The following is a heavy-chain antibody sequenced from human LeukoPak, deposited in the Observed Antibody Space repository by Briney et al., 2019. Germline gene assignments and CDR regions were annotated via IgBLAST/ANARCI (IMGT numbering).Heavy chain of an antibody. D-gene: IGHD6-19*01. Sequence: ASVKVSCKASGYIFTSYNMYWVRQAPGQGLEWMGIINSSGGSTNYAQKFQGRVTMTRDTSTSTVYMELSSLRSEDTAVYYCARDLSGWHNWFDPWGQGTLVTVSS. CDR3: ARDLSGWHNWFDP. CDR1: GYIFTSYN. CDR2: INSSGGST. V-gene: IGHV1-46*01. J-gene: IGHJ5*02.